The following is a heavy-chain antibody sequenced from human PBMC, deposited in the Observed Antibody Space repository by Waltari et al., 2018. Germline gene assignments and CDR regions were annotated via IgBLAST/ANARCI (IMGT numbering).Heavy chain of an antibody. V-gene: IGHV4-34*01. Sequence: QVQLQQWGAGLLKPSETLSLTCAVYGGSFSGYYWSWIRQPPGKGLEWIGEINHSGSTNYNPSLKSRVTISVDTSKNQFSLKLSSVTAADTAVYYCAKRRDGYLERPFDYWGQGTLVTVSS. CDR3: AKRRDGYLERPFDY. CDR1: GGSFSGYY. CDR2: INHSGST. J-gene: IGHJ4*02. D-gene: IGHD5-12*01.